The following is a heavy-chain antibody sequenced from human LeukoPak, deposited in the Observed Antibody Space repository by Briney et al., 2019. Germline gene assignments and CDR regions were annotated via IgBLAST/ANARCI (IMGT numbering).Heavy chain of an antibody. D-gene: IGHD6-6*01. CDR3: ARHSGMRSSPHYFDY. CDR1: GGSISSSSYY. V-gene: IGHV4-39*01. CDR2: IYYSGST. J-gene: IGHJ4*02. Sequence: SETLSLTCTVSGGSISSSSYYWGWIRQPPGKGLEWIGSIYYSGSTYYNPSLKSRVTISVDTSKNQFSLKLSSVTAADTAVYYCARHSGMRSSPHYFDYWGQGTLVTVSS.